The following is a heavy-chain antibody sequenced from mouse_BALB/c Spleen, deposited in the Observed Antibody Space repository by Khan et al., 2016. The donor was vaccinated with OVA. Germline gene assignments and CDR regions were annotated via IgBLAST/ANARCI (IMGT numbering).Heavy chain of an antibody. CDR1: GFSLTSYG. CDR2: IWAGGST. V-gene: IGHV2-9*02. J-gene: IGHJ3*01. Sequence: QVQLKESGPGLVAPSQSLSITCTVSGFSLTSYGVHWVRQPPGKGLEWLGVIWAGGSTNYNSALMSRLSISKDNSKSQVFLKMNSLQTDDTSMYYCARASSLPLAWFAYWGQVTLVTVSA. D-gene: IGHD1-2*01. CDR3: ARASSLPLAWFAY.